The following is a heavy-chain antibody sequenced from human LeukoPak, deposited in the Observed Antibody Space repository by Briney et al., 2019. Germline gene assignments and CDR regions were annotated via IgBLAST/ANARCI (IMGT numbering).Heavy chain of an antibody. CDR2: TRSKAYGGTT. V-gene: IGHV3-49*03. J-gene: IGHJ4*02. CDR1: GFTFGDYA. CDR3: TRALEDYGGAPTRDY. D-gene: IGHD4-17*01. Sequence: GGSLRLSCTASGFTFGDYAMSWFRQAPGKGLEWVGFTRSKAYGGTTEYAASVKGRFTISRDDSKSIAYLQMNSLKTEDTAVYYCTRALEDYGGAPTRDYWGQGTLVTVSS.